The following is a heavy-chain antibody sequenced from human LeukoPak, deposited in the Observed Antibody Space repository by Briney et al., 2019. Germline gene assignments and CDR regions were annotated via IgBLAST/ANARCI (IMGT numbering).Heavy chain of an antibody. J-gene: IGHJ4*02. CDR1: GGSFSSYY. CDR2: IYYSGNT. Sequence: SETLSLTCAVYGGSFSSYYWSWIRQPPGKGLEWIGYIYYSGNTNYNPSLKSRVTISVDTSKNQFSLKLSSVTAADTAVYYCARVSEWELLRFDYWGQGTLVTVSS. V-gene: IGHV4-59*08. D-gene: IGHD1-26*01. CDR3: ARVSEWELLRFDY.